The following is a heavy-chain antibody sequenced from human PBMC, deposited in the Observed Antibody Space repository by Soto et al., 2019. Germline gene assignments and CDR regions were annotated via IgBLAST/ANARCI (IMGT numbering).Heavy chain of an antibody. V-gene: IGHV4-30-2*01. Sequence: SETLSLTCAVSGGSISSGGYSWSWIRQPPGKGLEWIGYIYHSGSTYYNPSLKSRVTISVDRSKNQFSLKLSSVTAADTAVYYCARAEYSSSNSCPTSSWFDPWGQGTLVTVSS. CDR3: ARAEYSSSNSCPTSSWFDP. J-gene: IGHJ5*02. CDR2: IYHSGST. D-gene: IGHD2-2*01. CDR1: GGSISSGGYS.